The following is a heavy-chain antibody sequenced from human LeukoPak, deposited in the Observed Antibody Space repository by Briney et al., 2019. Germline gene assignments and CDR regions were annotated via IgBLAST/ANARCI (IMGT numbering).Heavy chain of an antibody. CDR1: GYTFSSYD. V-gene: IGHV1-8*01. D-gene: IGHD1-26*01. CDR2: MNPNSGKT. CDR3: ARAGVGATWGGADY. Sequence: ASVKVSCKASGYTFSSYDINWVRQGTGQGLEWMGWMNPNSGKTDFAQKFQGRVTMTRDTSTSTVYMELSSLRSEDTAVYYCARAGVGATWGGADYWGQGTLVTVSS. J-gene: IGHJ4*02.